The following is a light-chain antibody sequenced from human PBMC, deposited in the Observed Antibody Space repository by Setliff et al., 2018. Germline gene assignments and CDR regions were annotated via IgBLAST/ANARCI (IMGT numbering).Light chain of an antibody. Sequence: QSVLTQPAAVSGSPGQSITISCTGTSSDVGGYNYVSWYQQHPDKAPKLMIYEVSKRPSGVSDRFSGSKSGNTASLTISGLQAEDEADYYCLSYTSQTTHALFGGGTKATVL. J-gene: IGLJ2*01. CDR2: EVS. V-gene: IGLV2-14*03. CDR3: LSYTSQTTHAL. CDR1: SSDVGGYNY.